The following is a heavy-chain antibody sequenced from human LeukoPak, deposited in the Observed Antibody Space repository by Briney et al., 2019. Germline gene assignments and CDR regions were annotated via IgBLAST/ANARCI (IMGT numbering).Heavy chain of an antibody. D-gene: IGHD2-2*01. Sequence: GGSLRLSCAASGFTFSSYAMSWVRQAPGKGLEWASAISGSGGSTYYADSVKGRFTISRDNSKNTLYLQMNSLRVEDTAVYYCASPRGYCSSTSCYAGDWYFDLWGRGTLVTVSS. V-gene: IGHV3-23*01. J-gene: IGHJ2*01. CDR3: ASPRGYCSSTSCYAGDWYFDL. CDR1: GFTFSSYA. CDR2: ISGSGGST.